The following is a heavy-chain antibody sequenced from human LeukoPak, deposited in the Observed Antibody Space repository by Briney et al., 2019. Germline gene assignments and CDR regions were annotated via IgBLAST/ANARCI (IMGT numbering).Heavy chain of an antibody. CDR1: GFTVSSNY. CDR3: AREGSSWYDDY. Sequence: MPGGSLRLSCAASGFTVSSNYMSWVRQAPGKGLEWVSYISSSSSYTNYADSVKGRFTISRDNAKNSLYLQMNSLRAEDTAVYYCAREGSSWYDDYWGQGTLVTVSS. J-gene: IGHJ4*02. V-gene: IGHV3-11*05. CDR2: ISSSSSYT. D-gene: IGHD6-13*01.